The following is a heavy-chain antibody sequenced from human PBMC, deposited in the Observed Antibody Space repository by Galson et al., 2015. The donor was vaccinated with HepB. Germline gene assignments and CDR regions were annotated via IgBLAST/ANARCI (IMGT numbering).Heavy chain of an antibody. Sequence: SLRLSCAASGFTFTSYTMNWVRQPPGKGLEWVSSIPSSDPYKYYADSVRGRFTISRDNTENSVFLQMNSLRVDDTAVYYCARVSTMTSRDYYMDVWGKGTTVIVS. CDR1: GFTFTSYT. CDR2: IPSSDPYK. V-gene: IGHV3-21*06. D-gene: IGHD3-3*01. J-gene: IGHJ6*03. CDR3: ARVSTMTSRDYYMDV.